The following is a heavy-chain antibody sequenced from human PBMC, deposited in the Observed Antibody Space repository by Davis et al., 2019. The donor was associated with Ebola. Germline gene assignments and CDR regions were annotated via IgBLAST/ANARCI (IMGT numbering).Heavy chain of an antibody. Sequence: PSETLSLTCTVSGGSISSYYWSWIRQPPGKGLEWIGYIYYSGSTNYNPSLKSRVTISVDTSKNQFSLKLSSVTAADTAVYYCARVSCGGDCPLDYWGQGTLVTVSS. CDR2: IYYSGST. V-gene: IGHV4-59*01. D-gene: IGHD2-21*02. CDR1: GGSISSYY. CDR3: ARVSCGGDCPLDY. J-gene: IGHJ4*02.